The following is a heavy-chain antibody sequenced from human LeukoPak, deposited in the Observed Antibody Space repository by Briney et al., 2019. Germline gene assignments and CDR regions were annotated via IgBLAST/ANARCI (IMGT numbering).Heavy chain of an antibody. CDR3: ARDPPHYYGMDV. CDR1: VGSISSYY. V-gene: IGHV4-59*01. CDR2: SYYSGST. Sequence: SETLSLTCTVSVGSISSYYWSWIRQPPGKGLEWIGYSYYSGSTNYNPSLKSRVTISVDTSKNQFSLKLSSVTAADTAVYYCARDPPHYYGMDVWGQGTTVTVSS. J-gene: IGHJ6*02.